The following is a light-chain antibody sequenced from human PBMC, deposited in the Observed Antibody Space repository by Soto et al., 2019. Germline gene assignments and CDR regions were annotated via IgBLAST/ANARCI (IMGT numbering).Light chain of an antibody. CDR3: AAWVDSLNGYV. Sequence: QSVLTQPPSASGTPGQRVTISCSGSSSNIGSNTVNWYQQLPGTAPKLLIYSNNQRPSGVPDRFSGSKSGTSASLAISGLQSEVEADYSCAAWVDSLNGYVFGTGTKVTVL. V-gene: IGLV1-44*01. CDR1: SSNIGSNT. J-gene: IGLJ1*01. CDR2: SNN.